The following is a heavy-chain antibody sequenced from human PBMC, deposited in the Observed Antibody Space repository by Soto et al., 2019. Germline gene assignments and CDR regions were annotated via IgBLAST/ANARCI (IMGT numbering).Heavy chain of an antibody. J-gene: IGHJ5*02. D-gene: IGHD6-13*01. CDR3: ARQGQLVNEMFDP. CDR1: GGSISSGGYS. Sequence: QLQLQESGSGLVKPSQTLSLTCAVSGGSISSGGYSWSWIRQPPGKGLEWIGYIYHSGSTYYNPYIKSRVTISVDRSKNQFSLKLSSVTAADTAVYYCARQGQLVNEMFDPWGQGTLVTVSS. CDR2: IYHSGST. V-gene: IGHV4-30-2*01.